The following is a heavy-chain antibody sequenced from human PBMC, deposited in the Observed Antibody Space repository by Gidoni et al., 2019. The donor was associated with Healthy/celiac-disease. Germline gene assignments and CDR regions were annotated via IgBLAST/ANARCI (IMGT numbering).Heavy chain of an antibody. Sequence: QVQLQESGPGLVKPSETLSLTCTVSGGSISSYSWSWIRQPPGKGLEWIGYIYYSGSTNYNPSLKSRVTISVDTSKNQFSLKLSSVTAADTAVYYCARAGGVFEGDFDYWGQGTLVTVSS. D-gene: IGHD3-16*02. V-gene: IGHV4-59*01. J-gene: IGHJ4*02. CDR3: ARAGGVFEGDFDY. CDR1: GGSISSYS. CDR2: IYYSGST.